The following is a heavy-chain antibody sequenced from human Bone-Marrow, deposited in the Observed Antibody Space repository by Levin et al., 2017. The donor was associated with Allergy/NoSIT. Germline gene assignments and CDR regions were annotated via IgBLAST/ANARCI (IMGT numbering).Heavy chain of an antibody. CDR1: GYSFTSYP. CDR2: ISTNTGNP. D-gene: IGHD2/OR15-2a*01. Sequence: ASVKVSCKASGYSFTSYPMNWVRQAPGQGLEWMGWISTNTGNPTYAQGFTGRFVFSLDTSVTTAYLQISSLKAEDTAVYYCASHPLLATVGSFDTWGQGTMVTVSS. CDR3: ASHPLLATVGSFDT. V-gene: IGHV7-4-1*02. J-gene: IGHJ3*02.